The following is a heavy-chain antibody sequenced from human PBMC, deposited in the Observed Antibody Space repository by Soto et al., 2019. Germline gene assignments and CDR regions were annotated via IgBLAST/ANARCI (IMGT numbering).Heavy chain of an antibody. J-gene: IGHJ6*02. CDR1: GFTFSSYG. V-gene: IGHV3-30*18. D-gene: IGHD3-10*01. CDR3: AKGIGDYGMDV. CDR2: ISYDGSNK. Sequence: QVQLVESGGGVVQPGRSLRLSCAASGFTFSSYGMHWVRQAPGKGLEWVAVISYDGSNKYYADSVKGRFTLSRDNSKNTLYLQMNSLRAEDTAVYYCAKGIGDYGMDVWGQGTTVTVSS.